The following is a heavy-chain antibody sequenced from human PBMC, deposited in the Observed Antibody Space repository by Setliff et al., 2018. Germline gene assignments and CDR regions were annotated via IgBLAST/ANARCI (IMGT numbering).Heavy chain of an antibody. CDR1: GGSISSYY. Sequence: PSETLSLTCTVSGGSISSYYWSWIRQSAGKGLECIGRIYTDGSTKYNPSLNSRVTLLIDTAKNQISLRLSSVTAADTAVYFCARVTGFSYMDVWGKGTTVTVSS. CDR2: IYTDGST. D-gene: IGHD3-3*01. J-gene: IGHJ6*03. V-gene: IGHV4-4*07. CDR3: ARVTGFSYMDV.